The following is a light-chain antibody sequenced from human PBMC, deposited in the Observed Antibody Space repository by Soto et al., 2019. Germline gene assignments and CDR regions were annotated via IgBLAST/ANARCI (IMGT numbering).Light chain of an antibody. CDR1: QSVSSY. V-gene: IGKV3-11*01. J-gene: IGKJ3*01. CDR3: QQRSNWPLT. CDR2: DAS. Sequence: EIVLTQSPATLSLSPGERATLSCRASQSVSSYLAWYQQKPGPAPRLLIYDASNRATGIPARFSGSGSGTDFTLTISSLEPEDVAVYYCQQRSNWPLTFGPGTKVDIK.